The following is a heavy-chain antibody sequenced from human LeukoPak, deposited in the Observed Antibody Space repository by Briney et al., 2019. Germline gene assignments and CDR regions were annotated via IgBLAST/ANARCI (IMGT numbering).Heavy chain of an antibody. V-gene: IGHV1-46*01. Sequence: RASVKVSCKASGYTFTSYYMHWVRQAPGQGLEWMGIINPSGGSTSYAQKFQGRVTMTRDTSTSTVYMELSSLRSEDTAVYYCARPALLYDFRSGYPTHYGMDVWGQGTTVTVSS. CDR3: ARPALLYDFRSGYPTHYGMDV. D-gene: IGHD3-3*01. CDR2: INPSGGST. J-gene: IGHJ6*02. CDR1: GYTFTSYY.